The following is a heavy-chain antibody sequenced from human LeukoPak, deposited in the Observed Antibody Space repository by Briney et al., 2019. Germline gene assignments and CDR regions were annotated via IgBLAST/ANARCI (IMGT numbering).Heavy chain of an antibody. CDR2: INLNSGDT. J-gene: IGHJ3*02. V-gene: IGHV1-2*02. D-gene: IGHD2-8*01. Sequence: ASVKVSCKASGYTFTDYFMHWVRQAPGQGLEWMGWINLNSGDTNYAQKFQGRVSMTGDTSISTAYMELSSLRSEDTAVYYCARGRPTYEDAFDIWGQGTMVTVSS. CDR3: ARGRPTYEDAFDI. CDR1: GYTFTDYF.